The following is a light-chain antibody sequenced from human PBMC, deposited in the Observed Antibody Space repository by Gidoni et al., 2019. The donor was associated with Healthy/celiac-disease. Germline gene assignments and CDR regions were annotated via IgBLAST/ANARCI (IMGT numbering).Light chain of an antibody. J-gene: IGKJ1*01. V-gene: IGKV1-9*01. Sequence: DIQLTQSPSFLSASVGDRVTITCWASQGISSYLAWYQQKPGKAPKLLIYAASTLQSGVPSRFSGSGSGTEFTLTISSLQPEDFATYYCQQLNSYPVGFXXXTKVEIK. CDR1: QGISSY. CDR3: QQLNSYPVG. CDR2: AAS.